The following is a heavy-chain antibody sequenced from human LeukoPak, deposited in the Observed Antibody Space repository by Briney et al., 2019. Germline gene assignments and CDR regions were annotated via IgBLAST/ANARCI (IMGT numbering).Heavy chain of an antibody. J-gene: IGHJ4*02. CDR2: IYSGGST. CDR1: GFIVSINY. CDR3: AKDPVYDFWSGYYLERRDY. V-gene: IGHV3-53*01. D-gene: IGHD3-3*01. Sequence: GGSLRLSCAASGFIVSINYMSWVRQAPGKGLDWVLFIYSGGSTYYADSGKGRFTISRDNSKNTLYLQMNSLRAEDTTVYYCAKDPVYDFWSGYYLERRDYWGQGTLVTVSS.